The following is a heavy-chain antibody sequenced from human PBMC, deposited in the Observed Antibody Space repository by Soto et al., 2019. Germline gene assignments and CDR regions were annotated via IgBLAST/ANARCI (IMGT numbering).Heavy chain of an antibody. Sequence: GGSLRLSCAASGLTFSSYAMHWVRQAPGKGLEWVAVISYDGSNKYYADSVKGRFTISRDNFKNTLYLQMNSLRAEDTAVYYCARVSYSSSSSSLSRYYGTDVWGQGTTVTVSS. CDR2: ISYDGSNK. J-gene: IGHJ6*02. D-gene: IGHD6-6*01. CDR3: ARVSYSSSSSSLSRYYGTDV. CDR1: GLTFSSYA. V-gene: IGHV3-30-3*01.